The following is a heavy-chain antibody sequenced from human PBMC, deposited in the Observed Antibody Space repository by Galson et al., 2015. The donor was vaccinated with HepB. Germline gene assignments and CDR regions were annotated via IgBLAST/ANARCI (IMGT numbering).Heavy chain of an antibody. CDR2: VTHTGFT. D-gene: IGHD1-14*01. CDR3: ARGRESSTGNGAFDI. CDR1: GGSFSGYY. J-gene: IGHJ3*02. Sequence: LSLTCAVYGGSFSGYYWSWIRQPPGKGLEWIGDVTHTGFTNYNPSLKSRFKSRVTISVDTSKNQFSLKLSSVTAADTAVYYCARGRESSTGNGAFDIWGQGTMVTVSS. V-gene: IGHV4-34*01.